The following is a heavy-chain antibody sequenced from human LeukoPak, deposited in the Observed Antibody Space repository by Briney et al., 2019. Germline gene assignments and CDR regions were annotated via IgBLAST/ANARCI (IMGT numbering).Heavy chain of an antibody. J-gene: IGHJ4*02. CDR3: ARGVAAIDY. D-gene: IGHD1-26*01. V-gene: IGHV4-59*01. Sequence: PSETLSLTCTASGGSISSYYWSWIRQPPGKGLEWIGYIYYSGSTNYNPSLKSRVTISVDTSKNQFSLKLSSVTAADTAVYYCARGVAAIDYWGQGTLVTVSS. CDR2: IYYSGST. CDR1: GGSISSYY.